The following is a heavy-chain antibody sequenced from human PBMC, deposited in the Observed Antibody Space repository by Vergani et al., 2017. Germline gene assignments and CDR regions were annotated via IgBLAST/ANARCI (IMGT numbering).Heavy chain of an antibody. D-gene: IGHD4-17*01. CDR3: TTDLLTYGNVN. V-gene: IGHV3-33*01. CDR1: GFTFSSYG. J-gene: IGHJ4*02. CDR2: IWYDGSNK. Sequence: QVQLVESGGGVVQPGRSLRLSCAASGFTFSSYGMHWVRQAPGKGLEWVAVIWYDGSNKYYADSVKGRFTISRDNSKNTLYLQMNSLRAEDTAVYYCTTDLLTYGNVNWGQGTLVTVSS.